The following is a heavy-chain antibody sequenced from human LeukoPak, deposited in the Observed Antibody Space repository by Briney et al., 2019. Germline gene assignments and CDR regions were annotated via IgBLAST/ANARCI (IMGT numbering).Heavy chain of an antibody. V-gene: IGHV3-13*01. CDR1: GFAFSSYD. CDR2: IGHDGDT. J-gene: IGHJ4*02. Sequence: PGGSLRLSCAASGFAFSSYDMHWVRQVSGKGLEWVSAIGHDGDTYYADSVKGRFTISREDAKNYFFLQMNSPRAGDTAVYFCAALGDSIYWGQGTLVTVSS. D-gene: IGHD1-26*01. CDR3: AALGDSIY.